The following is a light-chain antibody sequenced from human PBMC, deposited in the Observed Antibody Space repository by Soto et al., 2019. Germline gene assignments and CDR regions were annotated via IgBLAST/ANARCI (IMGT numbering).Light chain of an antibody. Sequence: EIVLTQSPATLSLSPGERATLSCRASRSISNYLAWYQQKPGQPPRLLIYDASNRATDIPARFRGSGFGTDFPFTISSLEREDFAVLSYQHRGDLYTLGHGTKLEI. CDR2: DAS. CDR3: QHRGDLYT. V-gene: IGKV3-11*01. J-gene: IGKJ2*01. CDR1: RSISNY.